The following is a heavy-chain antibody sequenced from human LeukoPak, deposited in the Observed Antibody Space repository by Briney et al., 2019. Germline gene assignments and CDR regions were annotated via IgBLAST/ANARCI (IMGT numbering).Heavy chain of an antibody. D-gene: IGHD4-11*01. Sequence: ASVKVSCRAAGYTFTCYYMHWVRQAPGQGLELMGVINPNSGVTNYAYNFHGRISMTRYTSITTVYMELSSLKSYAPAVDYCSRGRTLAAHGEVPNDYCGWGQG. V-gene: IGHV1-2*07. CDR3: SRGRTLAAHGEVPNDYCG. CDR2: INPNSGVT. J-gene: IGHJ1*01. CDR1: GYTFTCYY.